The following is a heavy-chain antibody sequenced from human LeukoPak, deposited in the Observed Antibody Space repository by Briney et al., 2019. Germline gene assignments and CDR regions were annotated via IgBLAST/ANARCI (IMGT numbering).Heavy chain of an antibody. CDR3: AKDAPYYDFWSGYLY. J-gene: IGHJ4*02. V-gene: IGHV3-23*01. Sequence: QTGGSLRLSCAAPGFTFSSYAVSWVRQAPGKGLEWVSAISGSGGSTYYADSVKGRFTISRDNSKNTLYLQMNSLRAEDTAVYYCAKDAPYYDFWSGYLYWGQGTLVTVSS. CDR1: GFTFSSYA. D-gene: IGHD3-3*01. CDR2: ISGSGGST.